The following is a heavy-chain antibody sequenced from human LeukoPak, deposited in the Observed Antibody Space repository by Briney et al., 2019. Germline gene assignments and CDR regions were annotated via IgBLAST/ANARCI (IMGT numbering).Heavy chain of an antibody. J-gene: IGHJ4*02. V-gene: IGHV1-2*02. CDR3: ASLLTMVRGVTSYYFDY. Sequence: GASVKVSCKASGYTFTGYYMHWVRQAPGQGLEWMGWINPNSGGTNYAQKFQGRVTMTRDTSISTAYMELSRLRSDDTAVYYCASLLTMVRGVTSYYFDYWGQGTLVTVSS. CDR2: INPNSGGT. CDR1: GYTFTGYY. D-gene: IGHD3-10*01.